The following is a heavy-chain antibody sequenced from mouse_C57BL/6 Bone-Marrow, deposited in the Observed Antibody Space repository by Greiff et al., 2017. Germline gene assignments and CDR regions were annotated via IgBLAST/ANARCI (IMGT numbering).Heavy chain of an antibody. CDR1: GFTFSDYG. V-gene: IGHV5-17*01. D-gene: IGHD2-4*01. CDR2: ISSGSSTI. CDR3: ARDDYDGAAWFAY. J-gene: IGHJ3*01. Sequence: EVMLVESGRGLVKPGGSLKLSCAASGFTFSDYGMHWVRQAPEKGLEWVAYISSGSSTIYYADTVKGRFTISRDNAKNTLFLQMTSLRSEDTAMYYCARDDYDGAAWFAYWGQGTLVTVSA.